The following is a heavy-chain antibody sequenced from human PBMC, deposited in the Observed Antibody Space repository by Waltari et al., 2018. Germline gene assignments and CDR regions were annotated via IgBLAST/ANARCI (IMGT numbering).Heavy chain of an antibody. J-gene: IGHJ4*02. CDR3: ARMRDYYGSGSSYYFDY. Sequence: QVQLVQSGAEVKKPGASVKVSCKASGYTFTGYYMHWVRQAPGQGLEWMGWINPNSGGTNYAQKFQARVTMTRDTSISTAYMELSRLRSDDTAVYYCARMRDYYGSGSSYYFDYWGQGTLVTVSS. CDR2: INPNSGGT. V-gene: IGHV1-2*02. CDR1: GYTFTGYY. D-gene: IGHD3-10*01.